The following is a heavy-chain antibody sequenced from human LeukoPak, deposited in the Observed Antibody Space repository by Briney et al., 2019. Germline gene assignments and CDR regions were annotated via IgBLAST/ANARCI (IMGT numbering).Heavy chain of an antibody. CDR3: AHSQVFSYGSFHDAYDI. Sequence: SGPTLVNPTQTLTLTCSLSGVSLSTSGVGVGWIRQPPGKALEWLALIYWDDDSRYSPSLKSRLTIAKDTSKNQVVLTLTNMNSEDTAIYYCAHSQVFSYGSFHDAYDIWGLGMLVTVSS. D-gene: IGHD5-18*01. V-gene: IGHV2-5*02. CDR1: GVSLSTSGVG. J-gene: IGHJ3*02. CDR2: IYWDDDS.